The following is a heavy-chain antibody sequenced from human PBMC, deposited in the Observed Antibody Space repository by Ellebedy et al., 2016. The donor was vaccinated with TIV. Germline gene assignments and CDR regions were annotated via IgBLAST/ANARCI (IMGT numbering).Heavy chain of an antibody. J-gene: IGHJ3*02. V-gene: IGHV3-30*14. CDR2: ISYDGSNK. D-gene: IGHD2-15*01. CDR3: TTAYCSGGSCYSGLDAFDI. Sequence: GESLKISCAASGFTFSSYAMHWVRQAPGKGLEWVAVISYDGSNKYYADSVKGRFTISRDNSKNTLYLQMNSLRAEDTAVYYCTTAYCSGGSCYSGLDAFDIWGQGTMVTVSS. CDR1: GFTFSSYA.